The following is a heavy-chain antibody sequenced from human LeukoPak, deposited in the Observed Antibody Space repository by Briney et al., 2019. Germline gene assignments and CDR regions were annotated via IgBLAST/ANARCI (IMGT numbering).Heavy chain of an antibody. CDR2: INAGNGNA. Sequence: ASVKVSCKASGYSFSNYGIHWVRQAPGQRLEWMGWINAGNGNAKYSQEFQGRVTITRDTSARIAYMELSSLRSGDMAVYYCARGNGYSYGYWYFDLWGRGTLVTVSS. V-gene: IGHV1-3*03. CDR3: ARGNGYSYGYWYFDL. D-gene: IGHD5-18*01. CDR1: GYSFSNYG. J-gene: IGHJ2*01.